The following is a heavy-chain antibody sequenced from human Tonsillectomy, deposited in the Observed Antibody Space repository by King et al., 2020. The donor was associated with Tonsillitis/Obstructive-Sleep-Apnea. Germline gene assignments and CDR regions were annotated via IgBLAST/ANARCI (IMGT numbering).Heavy chain of an antibody. V-gene: IGHV3-11*06. CDR3: ARDSGGTGWFNYYFDY. Sequence: VQLVESGGGLVKPGGSLRLSCAASGFTFSDYYMSWIRQAPGKGLEWVAYISSSSSYTNYADSVKGRFTISRDNAKNSLYLQMNSLRAEDTAVYYCARDSGGTGWFNYYFDYWGQGTLVTVSP. D-gene: IGHD3-10*01. CDR1: GFTFSDYY. J-gene: IGHJ4*02. CDR2: ISSSSSYT.